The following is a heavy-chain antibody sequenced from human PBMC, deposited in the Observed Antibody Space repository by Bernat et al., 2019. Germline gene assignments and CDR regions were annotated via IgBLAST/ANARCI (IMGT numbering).Heavy chain of an antibody. J-gene: IGHJ5*02. V-gene: IGHV3-53*04. CDR2: IYSGGST. Sequence: EVQLLESGGSLVQPGGSLRLSCAASGFTVSSNYMSWVRQAPGKGLEWVSVIYSGGSTYYADSVKGRFTISRHNSKNTLYLQMNSLRAEDTAVYYCARGDTGTTTPFDPWGQGTLVTVSS. CDR1: GFTVSSNY. CDR3: ARGDTGTTTPFDP. D-gene: IGHD1-7*01.